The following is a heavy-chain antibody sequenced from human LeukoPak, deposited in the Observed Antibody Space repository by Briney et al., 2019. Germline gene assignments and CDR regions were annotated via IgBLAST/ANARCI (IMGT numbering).Heavy chain of an antibody. CDR3: ARDREVGATRAFDY. V-gene: IGHV3-30*03. D-gene: IGHD1-26*01. CDR2: ISYDGSNK. CDR1: GFTFSSYG. J-gene: IGHJ4*02. Sequence: PGGSLRLSCAASGFTFSSYGMHWVRQAPGKGLEWVAVISYDGSNKYYADSVKGRSTISRDNSKNTLYLQMNSLRAEDTAVYYCARDREVGATRAFDYWGQGTLVTVSS.